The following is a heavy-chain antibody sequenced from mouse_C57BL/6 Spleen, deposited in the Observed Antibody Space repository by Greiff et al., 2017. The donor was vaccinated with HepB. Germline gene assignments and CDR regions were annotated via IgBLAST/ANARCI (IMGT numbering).Heavy chain of an antibody. V-gene: IGHV1-82*01. CDR3: AREGIYYVNYGDAMDY. J-gene: IGHJ4*01. Sequence: LEESGPELVKPGASVKISCKASGYAFSSSWMNWVKQRPGKGLEWIGRIYPGDGDTNYNGKFKGKATLTADKSSSTAYMKLSSLTSEDSAVYFCAREGIYYVNYGDAMDYWGQGTSVTVSS. CDR2: IYPGDGDT. CDR1: GYAFSSSW. D-gene: IGHD2-1*01.